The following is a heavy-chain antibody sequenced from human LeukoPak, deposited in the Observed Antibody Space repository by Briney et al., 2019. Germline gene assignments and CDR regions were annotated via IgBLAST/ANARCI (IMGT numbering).Heavy chain of an antibody. CDR2: IYYSGST. CDR3: SRETTSTSWY. V-gene: IGHV4-39*01. CDR1: GGSISSSSYY. Sequence: KPSETLSLTCTVSGGSISSSSYYWAWLRQPPGKGLEWIGSIYYSGSTFYSPSLKSRFTLSVDTSKNRFSLKLSSVTAADTAVYFCSRETTSTSWYWGQGTLVTVSS. J-gene: IGHJ4*02. D-gene: IGHD6-13*01.